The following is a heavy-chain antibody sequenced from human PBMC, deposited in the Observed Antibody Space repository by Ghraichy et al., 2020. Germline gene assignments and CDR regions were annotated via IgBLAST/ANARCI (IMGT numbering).Heavy chain of an antibody. D-gene: IGHD3-3*01. CDR3: ARQGGAGHIRFLEWLLVDY. Sequence: SETLSLTCIVSGGSISNDYYYWGWIRQPPGKGLEWIGTIFYTGSTYYNPSLKSRLTISVDTSKNHFSLRLSSVTAADTAVYYCARQGGAGHIRFLEWLLVDYWGQGTLVTVSS. CDR1: GGSISNDYYY. J-gene: IGHJ4*02. CDR2: IFYTGST. V-gene: IGHV4-39*01.